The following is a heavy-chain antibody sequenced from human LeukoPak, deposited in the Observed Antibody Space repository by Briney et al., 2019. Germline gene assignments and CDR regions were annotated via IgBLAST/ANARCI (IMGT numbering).Heavy chain of an antibody. V-gene: IGHV1-18*01. Sequence: PTVKLSRKSSGYTLTIYDISGVPEAPAQALECMGYITAYNGNTNYAQKLQGRVNMTTDTSTSTAYMELRSLRSDDTAVYYCARVVVPAAINFGYYYYYYMDVWGKGTTVTVSS. J-gene: IGHJ6*03. D-gene: IGHD2-2*02. CDR2: ITAYNGNT. CDR3: ARVVVPAAINFGYYYYYYMDV. CDR1: GYTLTIYD.